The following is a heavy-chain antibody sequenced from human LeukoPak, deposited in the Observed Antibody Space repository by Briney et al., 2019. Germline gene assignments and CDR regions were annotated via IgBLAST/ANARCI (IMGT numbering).Heavy chain of an antibody. D-gene: IGHD3-22*01. J-gene: IGHJ4*02. V-gene: IGHV4-30-4*01. CDR2: IYYSGST. CDR3: ARGTDSSGYYPSEFDY. CDR1: GGSISSGDYY. Sequence: SETLSLTCTVSGGSISSGDYYWSWIRQPPGKGLEWIGYIYYSGSTYYNPSLKSRVTISVDTSKNQFSLKLSSVTAADTAVYYCARGTDSSGYYPSEFDYWGQGTLVTVSS.